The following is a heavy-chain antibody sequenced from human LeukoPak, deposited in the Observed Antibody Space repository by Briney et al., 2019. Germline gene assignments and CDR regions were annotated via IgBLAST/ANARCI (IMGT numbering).Heavy chain of an antibody. V-gene: IGHV3-21*01. Sequence: GGSLRLSCAASGFTFSSYSMNWVRQAPGKGLEWVSSISSSSSYIYYADSVKGRFTISRDNAKNSLYLQMNSLRAEDTAVYYCARWGKSSSPSLGDYWGKGTLVTVSS. CDR1: GFTFSSYS. D-gene: IGHD6-13*01. J-gene: IGHJ4*02. CDR2: ISSSSSYI. CDR3: ARWGKSSSPSLGDY.